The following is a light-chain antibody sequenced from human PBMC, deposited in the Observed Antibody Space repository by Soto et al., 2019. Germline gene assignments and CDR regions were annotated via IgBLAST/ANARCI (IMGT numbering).Light chain of an antibody. J-gene: IGKJ2*01. Sequence: EIVLTQSPGTLSLSPGERATLSCRASQSVRSSYLAWFQQKPGQAPRLLIYGASSRATGIPDRFSGSESGTDFNLTISRLEPEDFEVYYCQQYGSTPKTFGQGTKLEIK. V-gene: IGKV3-20*01. CDR2: GAS. CDR1: QSVRSSY. CDR3: QQYGSTPKT.